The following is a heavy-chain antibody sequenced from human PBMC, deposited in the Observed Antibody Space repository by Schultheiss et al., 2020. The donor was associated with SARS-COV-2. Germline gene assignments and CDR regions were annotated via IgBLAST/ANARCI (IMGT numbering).Heavy chain of an antibody. CDR3: ARHQGTHITIFGVVIIQGWFDP. J-gene: IGHJ5*02. Sequence: GGSLRLSCAASGFTFSSYSMNWVRQAPGKGLEWVSLITSGGITYYADSVKGRFTISRDNSRNTLYLQMNSLRAEDTAVYYCARHQGTHITIFGVVIIQGWFDPWGQGTLVTVSS. D-gene: IGHD3-3*01. CDR2: ITSGGIT. CDR1: GFTFSSYS. V-gene: IGHV3-66*04.